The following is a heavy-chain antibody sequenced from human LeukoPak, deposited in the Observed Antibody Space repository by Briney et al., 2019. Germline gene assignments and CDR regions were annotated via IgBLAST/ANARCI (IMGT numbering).Heavy chain of an antibody. Sequence: PSETLSLTCSVSGYSISNGYDWGWIRQPPGKGLEWIGNIYHSGSTYYNPSLQSRVTISVDTSKNQFSLKVSSVTAADTAVYYCARERRIAAAPKQGVDYWGQGTLVTVSS. J-gene: IGHJ4*02. CDR1: GYSISNGYD. CDR3: ARERRIAAAPKQGVDY. V-gene: IGHV4-38-2*02. D-gene: IGHD6-13*01. CDR2: IYHSGST.